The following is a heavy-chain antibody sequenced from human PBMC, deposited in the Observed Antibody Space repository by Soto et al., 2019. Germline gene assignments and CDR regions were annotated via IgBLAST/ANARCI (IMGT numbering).Heavy chain of an antibody. CDR3: AKDSGDRVEGLDC. D-gene: IGHD7-27*01. V-gene: IGHV3-23*01. J-gene: IGHJ4*02. CDR1: GFTFSSSG. Sequence: EVQLLESGGGLVQPGGSLRLSCAASGFTFSSSGMSWVRQAPGKGLEWVSSVSGTTGSPSYADSVKGRFTISRDNSKSTVYLQMISLRAEDTAVYYCAKDSGDRVEGLDCWGQGTLVTVSS. CDR2: VSGTTGSP.